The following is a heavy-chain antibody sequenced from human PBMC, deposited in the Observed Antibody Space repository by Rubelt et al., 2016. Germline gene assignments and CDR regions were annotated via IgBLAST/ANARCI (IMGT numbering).Heavy chain of an antibody. J-gene: IGHJ5*02. CDR3: AKRKQRSSSSWHWFDP. CDR1: GGSISTYS. V-gene: IGHV4-59*01. Sequence: QVQLQESGPGLVKPSETLSLTCTVSGGSISTYSWTWVRQSPGKGLEWIGYVYYNGKTDYNPSLRSRVTISVDTAKSQFSLRLTSMTAVDTAVYYCAKRKQRSSSSWHWFDPWGQGTLVTVSS. CDR2: VYYNGKT. D-gene: IGHD6-13*01.